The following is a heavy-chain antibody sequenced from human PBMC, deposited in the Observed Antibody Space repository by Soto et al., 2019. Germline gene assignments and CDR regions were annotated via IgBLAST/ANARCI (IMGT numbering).Heavy chain of an antibody. CDR3: AKITHYYGSSDFDY. V-gene: IGHV3-23*01. D-gene: IGHD3-10*01. Sequence: GGSLRLSCAASGFTFSSYAMSWVRQAPGKGLEWVSAISDSGGSTYYADSVKGRFTISRDNSKNTLYLQMNSLRAEDTAVYYCAKITHYYGSSDFDYWGQGTLVTVSS. CDR2: ISDSGGST. J-gene: IGHJ4*02. CDR1: GFTFSSYA.